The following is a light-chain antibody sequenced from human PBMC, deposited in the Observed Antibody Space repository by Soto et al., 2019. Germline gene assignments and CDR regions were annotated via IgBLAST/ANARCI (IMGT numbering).Light chain of an antibody. CDR2: AAS. V-gene: IGKV1-17*01. CDR1: QGIGNY. Sequence: DIQMTKSPSSLSASVGDRVTIICRASQGIGNYVGWYQQKPGKAPKRLIYAASNLESGVPPRFSGSGSGTEFTLTISTLQPEDFAVYYCLQQNSFPQSFGGGTTVEIK. CDR3: LQQNSFPQS. J-gene: IGKJ4*01.